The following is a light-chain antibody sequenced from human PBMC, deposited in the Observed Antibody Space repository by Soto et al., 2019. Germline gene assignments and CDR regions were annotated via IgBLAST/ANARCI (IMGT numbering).Light chain of an antibody. CDR2: GNK. CDR3: QSYERSLSGFWV. V-gene: IGLV1-40*01. J-gene: IGLJ3*02. Sequence: QSALTQPPSVSGAPGQRVTISCTGSSSNIGAGYDVQWYQQVPGTAPKVVIYGNKNRPSGVADRFSGSKSGTSASLAITGVQAEDEADYYCQSYERSLSGFWVFGGGTKVTVL. CDR1: SSNIGAGYD.